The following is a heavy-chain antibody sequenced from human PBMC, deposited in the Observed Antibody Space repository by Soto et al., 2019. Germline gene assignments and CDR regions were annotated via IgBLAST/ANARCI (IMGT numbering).Heavy chain of an antibody. Sequence: QVQLVESGGGLVKPGGSLRLSCAASGFTFSDYYMSWIRQAPGKGLEWVSYISSSSSYTNYADSVKGRFTISRDNAKNSLYLQMNSLRAEDTAVYYCARVRRSGYDWNWFDPWGQGTLVTVSS. CDR3: ARVRRSGYDWNWFDP. CDR1: GFTFSDYY. CDR2: ISSSSSYT. V-gene: IGHV3-11*06. J-gene: IGHJ5*02. D-gene: IGHD5-12*01.